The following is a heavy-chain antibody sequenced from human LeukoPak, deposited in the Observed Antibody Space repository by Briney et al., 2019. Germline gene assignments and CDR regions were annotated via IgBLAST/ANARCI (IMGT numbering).Heavy chain of an antibody. D-gene: IGHD6-25*01. Sequence: SETLSLTCAVSGGFLNGHFWSWMRRPPGKGLEWIGFLSYSGSTRYNPSLQSRVSISGDRSETKFSLRLTSVTAADTAVYYCARLVDNDSSGDPDTFDVWGHGTVVIVSS. J-gene: IGHJ3*01. V-gene: IGHV4-59*11. CDR3: ARLVDNDSSGDPDTFDV. CDR1: GGFLNGHF. CDR2: LSYSGST.